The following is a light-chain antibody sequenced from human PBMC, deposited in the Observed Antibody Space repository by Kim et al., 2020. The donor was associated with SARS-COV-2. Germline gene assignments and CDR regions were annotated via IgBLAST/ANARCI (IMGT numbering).Light chain of an antibody. CDR3: QQYYNPPYT. CDR1: QTVLSSSNNKNT. Sequence: RATTTCKSSQTVLSSSNNKNTLAWYQQKSGQPPKLRIYWASTRESGVPDRFSGSGSGTDFTLTISSLQAEDVAVYYCQQYYNPPYTFGQGTKLEI. J-gene: IGKJ2*01. V-gene: IGKV4-1*01. CDR2: WAS.